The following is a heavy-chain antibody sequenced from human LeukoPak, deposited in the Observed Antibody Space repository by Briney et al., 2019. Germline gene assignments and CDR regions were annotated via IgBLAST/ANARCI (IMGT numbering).Heavy chain of an antibody. V-gene: IGHV1-69*13. CDR1: GGTFSSYA. Sequence: SVKVSCKASGGTFSSYAISWVRQAPGQGLDWMGGIIPIFGTANYAQKVQGRVTITADESTSTAYMELTSLRSEDTAVYYCLYCSGSYSDYWGQGTLVTVSS. J-gene: IGHJ4*02. CDR2: IIPIFGTA. CDR3: LYCSGSYSDY. D-gene: IGHD3-10*01.